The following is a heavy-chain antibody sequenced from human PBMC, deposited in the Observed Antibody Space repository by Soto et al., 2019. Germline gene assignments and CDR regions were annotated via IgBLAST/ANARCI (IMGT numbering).Heavy chain of an antibody. CDR2: ISGGGETT. D-gene: IGHD2-2*01. CDR1: GFTFSNYA. Sequence: EVRLLESGGGLVQPGGSLRLSCAASGFTFSNYAMSWVRQAPGKGLEWVSAISGGGETTYYADSVKGRFSISRDSYENTLYLQMNSLRVEDTAVYYCMKGISLRHCSSASCYDAFDIWGKGTMVTVS. V-gene: IGHV3-23*01. J-gene: IGHJ3*02. CDR3: MKGISLRHCSSASCYDAFDI.